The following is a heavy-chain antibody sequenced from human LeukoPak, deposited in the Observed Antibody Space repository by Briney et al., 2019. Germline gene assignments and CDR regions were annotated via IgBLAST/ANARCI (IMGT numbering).Heavy chain of an antibody. J-gene: IGHJ5*02. CDR2: IYTSGST. D-gene: IGHD3-10*01. V-gene: IGHV4-4*07. CDR3: ARGPYGSGSYRWFDP. CDR1: GGSISSYY. Sequence: SETLSLTCTVSGGSISSYYWSWIRQPAGKGLEWIGRIYTSGSTNYNPSLKSRVTMSVDTSKNQFSLKLSSVTAADTAVYYCARGPYGSGSYRWFDPWGQGTLVTVSS.